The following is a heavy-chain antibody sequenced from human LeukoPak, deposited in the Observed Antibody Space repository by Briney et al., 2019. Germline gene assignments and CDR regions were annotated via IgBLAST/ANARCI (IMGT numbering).Heavy chain of an antibody. V-gene: IGHV3-23*01. CDR1: GFTFSTYA. CDR2: VRGSGSDK. Sequence: GGSLRLSCAVSGFTFSTYAMSWVRQAPGKGLEWVSAVRGSGSDKYYADSVKGRFTISRDNSKNTLYLQMNSLRAGDTAIYYCAKTSRGNSAYDSPFGYWGQGTLVTVSS. J-gene: IGHJ4*02. CDR3: AKTSRGNSAYDSPFGY. D-gene: IGHD5-12*01.